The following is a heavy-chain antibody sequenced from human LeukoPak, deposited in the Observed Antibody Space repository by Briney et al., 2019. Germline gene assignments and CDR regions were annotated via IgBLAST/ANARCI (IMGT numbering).Heavy chain of an antibody. CDR1: GFTFSSYS. CDR3: ARREYYYDSSGYPHGAFDI. J-gene: IGHJ3*02. D-gene: IGHD3-22*01. Sequence: GSLRLSCAASGFTFSSYSMNWVRQAPGKGLEWVSSISSSSSYIYYADSVKGRFTISRDNAKNSLYLQMNSLRAEDTAVYYCARREYYYDSSGYPHGAFDIWGQGTMVTVSS. V-gene: IGHV3-21*01. CDR2: ISSSSSYI.